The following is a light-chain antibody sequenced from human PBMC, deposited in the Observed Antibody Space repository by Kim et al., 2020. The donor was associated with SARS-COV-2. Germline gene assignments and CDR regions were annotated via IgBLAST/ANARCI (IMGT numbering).Light chain of an antibody. CDR2: GAS. V-gene: IGKV3-20*01. CDR1: QSVSSSY. CDR3: RQCGSGQWT. J-gene: IGKJ1*01. Sequence: EIVLTQSPGTLSLSPGERATLSCRASQSVSSSYLAWYQQKPGQAPRLLIYGASSRATGIPDRFSGSGSGTDFTLTISRLEPEDFAVYYGRQCGSGQWTLGQGNKVDIK.